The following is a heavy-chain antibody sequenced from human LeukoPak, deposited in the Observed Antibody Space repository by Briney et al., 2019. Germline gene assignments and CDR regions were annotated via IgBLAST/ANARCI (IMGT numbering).Heavy chain of an antibody. V-gene: IGHV3-21*01. CDR3: AREGHSYCNDV. CDR1: DFTFNTYD. CDR2: ISSSSSYI. J-gene: IGHJ6*04. Sequence: GGSLRLSCAASDFTFNTYDMQCVSQAPGKGLEWVSSISSSSSYIYYADSVKGRFTISRDNAKNSLYLQMNSLRAEDTSIYYCAREGHSYCNDVWGEGTTVTVSS.